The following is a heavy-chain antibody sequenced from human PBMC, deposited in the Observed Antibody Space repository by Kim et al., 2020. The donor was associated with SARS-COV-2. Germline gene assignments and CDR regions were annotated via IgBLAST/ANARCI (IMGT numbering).Heavy chain of an antibody. J-gene: IGHJ4*02. CDR3: AKSYYYDSSGYHDY. D-gene: IGHD3-22*01. CDR2: ISYDGSNK. V-gene: IGHV3-30*18. Sequence: GGSLRLSCAASGFTFSSYGMHWVRQAPGKGLEWVAVISYDGSNKYYADSVKGRFTISRDNSKNTLYLQMNSLRAEDTAVYYCAKSYYYDSSGYHDYWGQGTLVTVSS. CDR1: GFTFSSYG.